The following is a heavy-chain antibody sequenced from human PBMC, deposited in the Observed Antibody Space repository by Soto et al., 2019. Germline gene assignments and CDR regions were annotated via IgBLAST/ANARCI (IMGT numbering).Heavy chain of an antibody. CDR1: GGTFSSYA. J-gene: IGHJ4*02. V-gene: IGHV1-69*13. CDR2: IIPIFGTA. Sequence: SVKVSCKASGGTFSSYAISWVRQAPGQGLEWMGGIIPIFGTANYAQKFQGRVTITADESTSTAYMELSSLRSEDTAVYYCAREGNTVVHSFDYWGQGTLVTVSS. D-gene: IGHD2-15*01. CDR3: AREGNTVVHSFDY.